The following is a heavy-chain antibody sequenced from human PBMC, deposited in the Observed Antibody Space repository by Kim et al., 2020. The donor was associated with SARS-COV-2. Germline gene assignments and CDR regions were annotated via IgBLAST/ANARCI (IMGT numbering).Heavy chain of an antibody. CDR1: GFTFDDYA. CDR3: AKDMEGRFGELNYYGMDV. D-gene: IGHD3-10*01. V-gene: IGHV3-9*01. J-gene: IGHJ6*02. Sequence: SLRLSCAASGFTFDDYAMHWVRQAPGKGLEWVSGISWNSGSIGYADSVKGRFTISRDNAKNSLYLQMNSLRAEDTALYYCAKDMEGRFGELNYYGMDVWGQGTTVTVSS. CDR2: ISWNSGSI.